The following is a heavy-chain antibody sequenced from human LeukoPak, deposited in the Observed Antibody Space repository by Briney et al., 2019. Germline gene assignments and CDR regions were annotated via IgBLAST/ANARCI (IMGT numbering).Heavy chain of an antibody. V-gene: IGHV4-59*01. CDR3: ARVSSSPGADGDHFDH. CDR2: IYYSGGT. CDR1: GGSISSYY. Sequence: SETLSLTCTVSGGSISSYYWSWIRQPPGKGLEWIGYIYYSGGTNYNPSLKSRVAISIDTSKNQFSLKLRSVTAADTAVYYCARVSSSPGADGDHFDHWGQGTLVTVSS. J-gene: IGHJ4*02. D-gene: IGHD2-2*01.